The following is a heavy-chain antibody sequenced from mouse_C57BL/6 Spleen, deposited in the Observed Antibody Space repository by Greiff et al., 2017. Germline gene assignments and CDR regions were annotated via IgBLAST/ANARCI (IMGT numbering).Heavy chain of an antibody. V-gene: IGHV5-17*01. J-gene: IGHJ1*03. CDR3: ANDGYDEGYWYFDV. CDR1: GFTFSDYG. CDR2: ISSGSSTI. Sequence: EVKLVESGGGLVKPGGSLKLSCAASGFTFSDYGMHWVRQAPEKGLEWVAYISSGSSTIYYADTVKGRFTISRDNAKNTLFLQMTSLRSEDTAMYYCANDGYDEGYWYFDVWGTGTTVTVSS. D-gene: IGHD2-2*01.